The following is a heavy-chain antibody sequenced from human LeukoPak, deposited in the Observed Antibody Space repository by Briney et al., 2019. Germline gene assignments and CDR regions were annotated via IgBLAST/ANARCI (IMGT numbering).Heavy chain of an antibody. Sequence: GGSLRLSCSASGFTFSRYGMHWVRQARGKGVEYVSAIVSNGDSTYYADSVKGRFTISRDNAKNTLYLQMSSLRPDDTAVYYCVNPGWYYDSSGYSYYYGMDVWGQGTTVTVSS. V-gene: IGHV3-64D*09. CDR3: VNPGWYYDSSGYSYYYGMDV. CDR2: IVSNGDST. CDR1: GFTFSRYG. J-gene: IGHJ6*02. D-gene: IGHD3-22*01.